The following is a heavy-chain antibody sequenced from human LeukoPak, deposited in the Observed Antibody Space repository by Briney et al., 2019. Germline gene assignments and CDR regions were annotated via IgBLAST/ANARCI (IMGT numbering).Heavy chain of an antibody. V-gene: IGHV3-30*02. CDR1: GFTFSNYG. CDR2: IRSDGSNT. CDR3: ARVEATNGDY. D-gene: IGHD1-1*01. Sequence: PGGSLRLSCAASGFTFSNYGMHWVRQAAGKGLEWVAFIRSDGSNTYYTDFVKGRFTISRDNSKNTLYLQMNSLRAEDTAVYYCARVEATNGDYWGQGTLVTVSS. J-gene: IGHJ4*02.